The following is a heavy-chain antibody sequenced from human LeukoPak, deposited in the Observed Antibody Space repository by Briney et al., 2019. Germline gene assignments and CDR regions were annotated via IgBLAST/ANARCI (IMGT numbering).Heavy chain of an antibody. CDR2: INSANGNT. CDR1: GYTFANYA. J-gene: IGHJ6*02. V-gene: IGHV1-3*04. Sequence: ASEKVSCKASGYTFANYAMHWVRQAPGQSLEWMGWINSANGNTKYSQKFQGRVTITRDTSASTAYMELSSLRSEDTAVYYCARDGRFIVADYYYGMDVWGQGTTVTVSS. D-gene: IGHD1-26*01. CDR3: ARDGRFIVADYYYGMDV.